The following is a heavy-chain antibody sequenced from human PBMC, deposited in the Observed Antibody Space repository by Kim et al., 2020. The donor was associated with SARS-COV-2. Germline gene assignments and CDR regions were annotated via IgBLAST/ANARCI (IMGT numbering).Heavy chain of an antibody. D-gene: IGHD5-12*01. CDR2: IYTDDNT. V-gene: IGHV3-66*01. Sequence: GGSLRLSCAASGFTISINYMNWVRQAPGKGLEWVSSIYTDDNTYYGNSVKGRFTITRDRLKNILYLQMSRLRVEDTAVYYCAMGIYSVFDFWGQGTLVTVSS. CDR3: AMGIYSVFDF. J-gene: IGHJ4*02. CDR1: GFTISINY.